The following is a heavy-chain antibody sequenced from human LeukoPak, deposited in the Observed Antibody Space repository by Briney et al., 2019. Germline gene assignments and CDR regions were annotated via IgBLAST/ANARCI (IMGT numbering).Heavy chain of an antibody. Sequence: GGSLRLSCAASGLTFSSYAMNWVRQAPGKGLEWVSAISGSGGSTYYADSVKGRFTISRDNSKNTLYLQMNSLRGEDTAVYYCAKDNWSITLPDVWGQGTTVTVSS. CDR1: GLTFSSYA. V-gene: IGHV3-23*01. D-gene: IGHD1-20*01. CDR3: AKDNWSITLPDV. J-gene: IGHJ6*02. CDR2: ISGSGGST.